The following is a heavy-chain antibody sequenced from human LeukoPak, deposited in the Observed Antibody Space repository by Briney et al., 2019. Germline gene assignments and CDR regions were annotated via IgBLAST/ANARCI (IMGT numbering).Heavy chain of an antibody. D-gene: IGHD1-26*01. Sequence: ASVKVSCKASGYTFTSYDINWVRQATGQGLEWMGWMNPNSGNTGYAQKFQGRVTMTEDTSTNTAYMELSRLRSEDTAVYYCAAVSGHYTLLDAWGQGALVTVSS. V-gene: IGHV1-8*01. CDR3: AAVSGHYTLLDA. CDR2: MNPNSGNT. CDR1: GYTFTSYD. J-gene: IGHJ5*02.